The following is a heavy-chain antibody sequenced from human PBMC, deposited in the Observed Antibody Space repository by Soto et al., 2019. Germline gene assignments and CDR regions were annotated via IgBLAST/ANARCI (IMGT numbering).Heavy chain of an antibody. Sequence: SETLSLTCSVSGASISSYSWSWIRQPAGKGLEWIGRISASGNLNYNPSLKSRVTMSVDTSKNQFSLKLSSVTAADTAVYYCARGSRDFEYWGQGTQVTVSS. V-gene: IGHV4-4*07. CDR1: GASISSYS. CDR2: ISASGNL. CDR3: ARGSRDFEY. J-gene: IGHJ4*02.